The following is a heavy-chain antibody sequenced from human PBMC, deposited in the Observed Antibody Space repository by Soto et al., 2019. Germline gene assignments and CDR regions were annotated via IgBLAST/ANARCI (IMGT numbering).Heavy chain of an antibody. CDR2: IKSKTDGGTT. D-gene: IGHD3-10*01. J-gene: IGHJ6*02. CDR3: TTTTMVRGVIEGYYCYYGMDV. Sequence: GGSLRISCAASGFTFSNAWMSWVRQAPGKGLGWVGRIKSKTDGGTTDYAAPVKGRFTISRDDSKNTLYLQMNSLKTEDTAVYYCTTTTMVRGVIEGYYCYYGMDVLGQGTTVTVSS. CDR1: GFTFSNAW. V-gene: IGHV3-15*01.